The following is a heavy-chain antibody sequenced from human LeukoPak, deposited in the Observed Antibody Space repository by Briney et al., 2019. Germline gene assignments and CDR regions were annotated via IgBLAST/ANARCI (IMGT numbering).Heavy chain of an antibody. CDR2: ISYDGRNM. CDR1: GFAFSTYY. CDR3: AKSLRSGWSSYYFGD. V-gene: IGHV3-30*18. J-gene: IGHJ4*02. Sequence: GGSLRLSCAASGFAFSTYYIHWVRQPPGKGLEWVAVISYDGRNMYYGDSVKGRFTTSRDNSKNTLYLQMNSLRPEDTAVYYCAKSLRSGWSSYYFGDWGQGTLVTVSS. D-gene: IGHD6-19*01.